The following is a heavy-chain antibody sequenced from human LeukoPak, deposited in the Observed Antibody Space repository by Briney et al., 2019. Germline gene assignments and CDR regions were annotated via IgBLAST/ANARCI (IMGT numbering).Heavy chain of an antibody. J-gene: IGHJ4*02. CDR3: ATISSGWLFDY. Sequence: GGSLRLSCAASGFTFSSYSMNWVRQAPGKGLEWVSSISSSSSYIYYADSVKGRFTISRDNAKNSLYLQMYSLRAEDTAVYYCATISSGWLFDYWGQGTLVTVSS. CDR1: GFTFSSYS. CDR2: ISSSSSYI. V-gene: IGHV3-21*03. D-gene: IGHD6-19*01.